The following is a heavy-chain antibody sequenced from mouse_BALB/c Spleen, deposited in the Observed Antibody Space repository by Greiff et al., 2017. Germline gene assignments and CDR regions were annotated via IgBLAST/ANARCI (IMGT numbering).Heavy chain of an antibody. CDR2: ISYSGST. J-gene: IGHJ3*01. V-gene: IGHV3-2*02. D-gene: IGHD1-1*01. Sequence: VQLKQSGPGLVKPSQSLSLTCTVTGYSITSDYAWNWIRQFPGNKLEWMGYISYSGSTSYNPSLKSRISITRDTSKNQFFLQLNSVTTEDTATYYCARSYGSCAWFAYWGQGTLVTVSA. CDR3: ARSYGSCAWFAY. CDR1: GYSITSDYA.